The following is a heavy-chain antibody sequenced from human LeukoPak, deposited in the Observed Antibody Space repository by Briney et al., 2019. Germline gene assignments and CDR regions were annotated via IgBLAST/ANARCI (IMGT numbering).Heavy chain of an antibody. V-gene: IGHV3-23*01. CDR1: GFTFSSYA. J-gene: IGHJ4*02. Sequence: GGSLRLSCAASGFTFSSYAMSWVRQAPGKGLEWVSAISGSGGSTYYADSVKGRSTISRDNPKNTLYLQMNSLRAEDTAVYYCAKDRLELRQYYFDYWGQGTLVTVSS. CDR3: AKDRLELRQYYFDY. D-gene: IGHD1-7*01. CDR2: ISGSGGST.